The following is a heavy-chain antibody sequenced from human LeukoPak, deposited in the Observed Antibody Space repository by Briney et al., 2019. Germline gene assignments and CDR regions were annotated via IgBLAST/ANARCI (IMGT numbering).Heavy chain of an antibody. CDR3: AREEYYYDSSGYNIYAFDI. V-gene: IGHV4-59*12. CDR2: IYYSGST. D-gene: IGHD3-22*01. J-gene: IGHJ3*02. CDR1: GGSISSYY. Sequence: SETLSLTCTVSGGSISSYYWSWIRQPPGKGLEWIGYIYYSGSTNYNPSLKSRVTMSVDTSKNQFSLKLSSVTAADTAVYYCAREEYYYDSSGYNIYAFDIWGQGTMVTVSS.